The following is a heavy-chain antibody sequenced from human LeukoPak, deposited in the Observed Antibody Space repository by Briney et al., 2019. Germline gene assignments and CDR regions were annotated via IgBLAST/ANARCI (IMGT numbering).Heavy chain of an antibody. V-gene: IGHV4-30-4*01. CDR1: GGSISSGDYY. CDR3: ARPAGDPYYFDY. CDR2: IYYSGST. J-gene: IGHJ4*02. Sequence: PSQALSLTCTVSGGSISSGDYYWSWIRQPPGKGLEWIGYIYYSGSTYYNPSLKSRVTISVDTSKNQFSLKLSSVTAADTAMYYCARPAGDPYYFDYWGQGTLVTVSS. D-gene: IGHD3-10*01.